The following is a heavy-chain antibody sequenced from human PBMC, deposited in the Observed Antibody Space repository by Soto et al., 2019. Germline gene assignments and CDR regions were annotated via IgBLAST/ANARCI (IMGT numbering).Heavy chain of an antibody. CDR1: GFTFRNYA. V-gene: IGHV3-23*01. D-gene: IGHD3-10*01. Sequence: EVQLLESGGDLVQPGESLRLSCAASGFTFRNYAMNWVRQAPGKGLEWVSCISSSGDSTYYADSVNGRFTVSRDNSKNTLYLQMSSLRAEDTALYYCARYYHSGSYNHYYGLDVWGQGTTVTVSS. J-gene: IGHJ6*02. CDR2: ISSSGDST. CDR3: ARYYHSGSYNHYYGLDV.